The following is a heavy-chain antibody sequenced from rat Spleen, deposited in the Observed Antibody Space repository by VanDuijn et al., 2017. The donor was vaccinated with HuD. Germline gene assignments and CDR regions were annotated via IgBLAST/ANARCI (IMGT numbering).Heavy chain of an antibody. CDR1: GFTFNNYW. D-gene: IGHD1-2*01. CDR3: GRRGIAAMGDY. CDR2: ISPSGGST. V-gene: IGHV5-31*01. Sequence: EVQMVESGGGLVQPGRSLKLSCAASGFTFNNYWMTWIRQAPGKGLEWVASISPSGGSTYYRDSVKGRFTISRDNAKSTLYLQMDSLRSEDTATYYCGRRGIAAMGDYWGQGVMVTVSS. J-gene: IGHJ2*01.